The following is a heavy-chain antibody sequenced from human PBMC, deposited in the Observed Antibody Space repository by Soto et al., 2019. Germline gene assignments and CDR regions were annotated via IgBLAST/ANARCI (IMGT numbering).Heavy chain of an antibody. CDR1: GYTFTSYG. CDR2: ISAYNGNT. V-gene: IGHV1-18*01. J-gene: IGHJ4*02. CDR3: ARDLEGGYSYGYVDY. D-gene: IGHD5-18*01. Sequence: QVQLVQSGAEVKKPGASVKVSCKASGYTFTSYGISWVRQAPGQGLEWMGWISAYNGNTNYAQKLQGRVTMTTDTSXXTAYMERRSLRSDDTAVYYCARDLEGGYSYGYVDYWGQGTLVTVSS.